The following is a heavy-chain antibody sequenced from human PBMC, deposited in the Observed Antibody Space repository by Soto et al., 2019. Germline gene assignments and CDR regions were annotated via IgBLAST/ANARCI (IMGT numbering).Heavy chain of an antibody. CDR2: IYYSGST. CDR1: GGSISSSSYY. J-gene: IGHJ3*02. D-gene: IGHD6-13*01. Sequence: TLSLTCTVSGGSISSSSYYWGWIRQPPGKGLEWIGSIYYSGSTYYNPSLKSRVTISVDTSKNQFSLKLSSVTAADTAVYYCARQAYEQQLGGDAFDIWGQGTMVTVSS. CDR3: ARQAYEQQLGGDAFDI. V-gene: IGHV4-39*01.